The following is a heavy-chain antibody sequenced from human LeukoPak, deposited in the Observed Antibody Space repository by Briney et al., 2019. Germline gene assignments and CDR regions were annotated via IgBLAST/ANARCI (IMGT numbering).Heavy chain of an antibody. CDR1: GFTFSDYY. CDR3: ASRYSSSRPFDP. D-gene: IGHD6-13*01. J-gene: IGHJ5*02. CDR2: ISSSGSSI. V-gene: IGHV3-11*04. Sequence: GGSLRLSCAASGFTFSDYYMSWIRQAPGKGLEWVSYISSSGSSIKYSDSVKGRFTISRDNAKNSLYLQMNSLRADDTAVYYCASRYSSSRPFDPWGQGTLVTVSS.